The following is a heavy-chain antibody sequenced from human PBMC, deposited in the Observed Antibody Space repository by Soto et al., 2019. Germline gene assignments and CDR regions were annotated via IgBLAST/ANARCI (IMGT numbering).Heavy chain of an antibody. V-gene: IGHV5-51*01. CDR2: IYPGDSDT. J-gene: IGHJ6*02. D-gene: IGHD4-17*01. Sequence: GESLKISCKGSGYSFTSYWIGWVRQMPGKGLEWMGIIYPGDSDTRYSPSFQGQVTISADKSISTAYLQWSSLKASDTAMYYCARGKGDYVLTGRYYYGMDVWGQGTTVTVSS. CDR3: ARGKGDYVLTGRYYYGMDV. CDR1: GYSFTSYW.